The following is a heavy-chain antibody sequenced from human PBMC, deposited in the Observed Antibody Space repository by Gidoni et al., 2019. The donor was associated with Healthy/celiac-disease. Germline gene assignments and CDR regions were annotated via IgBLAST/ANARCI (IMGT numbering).Heavy chain of an antibody. D-gene: IGHD3-22*01. CDR2: ISSSSSYI. CDR3: ARDQEYYYDSRRKYYYYYGMDV. Sequence: EVQLVESGGGLVKPGGSLRLSCAASGFTFRSYSMNWVRQAPGKGLEWVSSISSSSSYIYYADSVKGRFTISRDNAKNSLYLQMNSLRAEDTAVYYCARDQEYYYDSRRKYYYYYGMDVWGQGTTVTVSS. J-gene: IGHJ6*02. V-gene: IGHV3-21*01. CDR1: GFTFRSYS.